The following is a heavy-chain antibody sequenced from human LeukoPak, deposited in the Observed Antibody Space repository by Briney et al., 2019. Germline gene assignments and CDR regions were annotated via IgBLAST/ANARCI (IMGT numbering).Heavy chain of an antibody. Sequence: GGSLRLSCAASGLTFSSYAMHWVRQAPGKGLEWVAVISYDGSNKYYADSVKGRFTISRDNSKNTLYLQMNSLRAEDTAVYYCARDRVMITFGGVLDYWGQGTLVTVSS. CDR1: GLTFSSYA. J-gene: IGHJ4*02. CDR2: ISYDGSNK. D-gene: IGHD3-16*01. V-gene: IGHV3-30-3*01. CDR3: ARDRVMITFGGVLDY.